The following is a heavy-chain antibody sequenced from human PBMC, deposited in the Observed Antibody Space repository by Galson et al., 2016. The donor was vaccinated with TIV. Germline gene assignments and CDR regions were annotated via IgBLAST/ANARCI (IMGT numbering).Heavy chain of an antibody. D-gene: IGHD5-12*01. J-gene: IGHJ4*02. CDR2: ISGSALST. CDR3: AKGERQYRGYDWGFDH. V-gene: IGHV3-23*01. CDR1: GFTFTDYD. Sequence: SLRLSCAASGFTFTDYDINWVRQAPGKGLEWVSSISGSALSTYYADSVKGRFTISRDNSKNTLYLQMNSLRAEDTAIYYCAKGERQYRGYDWGFDHWGQGTLVTVSS.